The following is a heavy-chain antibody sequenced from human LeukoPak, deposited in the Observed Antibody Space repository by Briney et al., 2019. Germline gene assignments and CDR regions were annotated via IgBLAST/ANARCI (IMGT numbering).Heavy chain of an antibody. CDR3: ARGMVRGVIIKPYYYYGMDV. V-gene: IGHV1-46*01. J-gene: IGHJ6*04. D-gene: IGHD3-10*01. CDR1: GYTFTSYY. CDR2: INPSGGST. Sequence: ASVKVTCKASGYTFTSYYMHRVRQAPGQGLEWMGIINPSGGSTSYAQKFQGRVTMTRDTSTSTVYMELSSLRSEDTAVYYCARGMVRGVIIKPYYYYGMDVWGKGTTVTVSS.